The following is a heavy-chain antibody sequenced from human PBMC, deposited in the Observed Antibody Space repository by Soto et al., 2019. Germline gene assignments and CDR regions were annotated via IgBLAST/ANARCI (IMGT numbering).Heavy chain of an antibody. CDR3: VRSRVFIAVTSVTNYYYYYGMDV. V-gene: IGHV6-1*01. D-gene: IGHD6-19*01. CDR2: AYYRSKWYI. Sequence: SQTLSLTCAISGDSVSSDNAAWKWIRQSQSRGLEWLGRAYYRSKWYIEYAPSVNSRITINPDTSKNQLSLHLISVNLEDTAVYYCVRSRVFIAVTSVTNYYYYYGMDVWGQGTSVTVSS. CDR1: GDSVSSDNAA. J-gene: IGHJ6*02.